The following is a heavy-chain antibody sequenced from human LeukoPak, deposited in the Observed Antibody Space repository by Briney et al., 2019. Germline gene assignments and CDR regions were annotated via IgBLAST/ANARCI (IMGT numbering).Heavy chain of an antibody. V-gene: IGHV5-10-1*01. J-gene: IGHJ4*02. CDR3: ARGYRSSTSCYAHDY. Sequence: GESLRISCKGSGYSFTNYWISWVRQMPGKGLEWMGRIDPSDSYTNYSPSFQGHVTISADKSISTAYLQWSSLKASDTAMYYCARGYRSSTSCYAHDYWGQGTLVTVSS. CDR1: GYSFTNYW. CDR2: IDPSDSYT. D-gene: IGHD2-2*01.